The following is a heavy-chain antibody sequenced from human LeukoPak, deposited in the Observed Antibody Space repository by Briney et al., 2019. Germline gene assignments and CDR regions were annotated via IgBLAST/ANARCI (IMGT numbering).Heavy chain of an antibody. J-gene: IGHJ4*02. CDR1: GGPISSSSYY. Sequence: SETLSLTCTVSGGPISSSSYYWGWIRQPPGKGLEWIGSIYYSGSTYYNPSLKSRVTISVDTSKNQFSLKLSSVTAADTAVYYCATLGAGPTYYDFWSGYSSFYFDYWGQGTLVTVSS. CDR3: ATLGAGPTYYDFWSGYSSFYFDY. CDR2: IYYSGST. V-gene: IGHV4-39*01. D-gene: IGHD3-3*01.